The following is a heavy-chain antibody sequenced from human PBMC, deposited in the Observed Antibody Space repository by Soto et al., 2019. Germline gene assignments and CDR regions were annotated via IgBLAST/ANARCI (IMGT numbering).Heavy chain of an antibody. V-gene: IGHV3-23*01. Sequence: EVQLLESGGGLVQPGGSLRLSCAASGFTFSRYAMSWVRQAPGKGLEWVSAISGSGGSTYYADSVKGRFTISRDNSKNTLHLQINSQRAEDTAVYYCAKALSVATLSFDYWGQGTLVTVSS. CDR3: AKALSVATLSFDY. D-gene: IGHD5-12*01. CDR2: ISGSGGST. J-gene: IGHJ4*02. CDR1: GFTFSRYA.